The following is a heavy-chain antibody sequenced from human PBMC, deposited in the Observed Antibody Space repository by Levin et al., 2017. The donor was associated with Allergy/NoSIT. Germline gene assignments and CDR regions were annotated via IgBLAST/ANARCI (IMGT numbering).Heavy chain of an antibody. CDR3: ARDAPWVGGYNPLFDY. D-gene: IGHD5-24*01. V-gene: IGHV4-4*07. CDR2: IYTSGST. Sequence: PSETLSLTCTLSGASIRSYHWSWIRQPAGKGLEWIGRIYTSGSTNYNPFLKSRVSMSVDTSKNQFSLRLTSVTAADTAIYYCARDAPWVGGYNPLFDYWGQGTLVTVSS. CDR1: GASIRSYH. J-gene: IGHJ4*02.